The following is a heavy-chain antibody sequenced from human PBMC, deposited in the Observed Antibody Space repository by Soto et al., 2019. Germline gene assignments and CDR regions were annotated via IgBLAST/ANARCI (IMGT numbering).Heavy chain of an antibody. J-gene: IGHJ6*02. CDR2: IYHSGST. Sequence: KTSETLSLTCAVSGGSISSSNWWSWVRQPPGKGLEWIGEIYHSGSTNYNPSLKSRVTISVDKSKNQFSLKLSSVTAADTAVYYCARDRPSVDTAMAWGYYYYYGMDVWGQGTTVTVSS. D-gene: IGHD5-18*01. V-gene: IGHV4-4*02. CDR3: ARDRPSVDTAMAWGYYYYYGMDV. CDR1: GGSISSSNW.